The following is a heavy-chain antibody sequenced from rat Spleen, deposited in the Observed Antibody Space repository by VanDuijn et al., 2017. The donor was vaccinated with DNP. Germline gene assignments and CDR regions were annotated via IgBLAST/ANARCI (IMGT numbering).Heavy chain of an antibody. V-gene: IGHV5-29*01. CDR2: ISYEGFTT. J-gene: IGHJ2*01. D-gene: IGHD4-3*01. CDR1: GFTFSSYW. CDR3: VRWNSGHFDY. Sequence: EVQLVETGGGLVQPGRSLKLSCVASGFTFSSYWMFWVRQAPGKGLEWVATISYEGFTTYYGDSVKGRFTISRDNAKSTLYLQMNSLRSEDMATYYCVRWNSGHFDYWGQGVMVTVSS.